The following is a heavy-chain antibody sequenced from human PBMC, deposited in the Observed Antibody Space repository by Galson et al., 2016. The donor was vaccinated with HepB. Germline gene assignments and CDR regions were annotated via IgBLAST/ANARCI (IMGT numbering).Heavy chain of an antibody. D-gene: IGHD3-3*01. J-gene: IGHJ4*02. Sequence: SLRLSCAASGFPFGDYVMSWFRQAPGRGLEWVGCIRTKAYGGTTKYAATVKDTFTISRDDSKSIAYLQMNSLKIEDTAEYYCWSRFKYGELDYWGQGTPVTVSS. V-gene: IGHV3-49*03. CDR1: GFPFGDYV. CDR3: WSRFKYGELDY. CDR2: IRTKAYGGTT.